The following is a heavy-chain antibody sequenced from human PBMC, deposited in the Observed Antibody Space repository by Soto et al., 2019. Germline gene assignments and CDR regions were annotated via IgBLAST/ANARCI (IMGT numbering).Heavy chain of an antibody. Sequence: SETLSLTCTVSGGSVSSSSYYWSWIRQPPGKGLEWIGYIYYSGSTNYNPSLKSRVTISVDTSKNQFSLKLSSVTAADTAVYYCARSPWYYDFWSGYYTNLSYFDYWGQGTLVTVSS. CDR1: GGSVSSSSYY. CDR2: IYYSGST. D-gene: IGHD3-3*01. CDR3: ARSPWYYDFWSGYYTNLSYFDY. J-gene: IGHJ4*02. V-gene: IGHV4-61*01.